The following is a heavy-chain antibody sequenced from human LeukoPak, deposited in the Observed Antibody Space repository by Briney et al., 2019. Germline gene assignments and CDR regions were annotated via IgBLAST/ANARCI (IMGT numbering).Heavy chain of an antibody. V-gene: IGHV3-48*04. CDR2: ISSSGSTI. CDR1: GFTFSSYA. D-gene: IGHD3-10*01. J-gene: IGHJ4*02. CDR3: ARADPRDKYYFDY. Sequence: GGSLRLSCAASGFTFSSYAMHWVRQAPGKGLEWVSYISSSGSTIYYADSVKGRFTISRDNAKNSLYLQMNSLRAEDTAVYYCARADPRDKYYFDYWGQGTLVTVSS.